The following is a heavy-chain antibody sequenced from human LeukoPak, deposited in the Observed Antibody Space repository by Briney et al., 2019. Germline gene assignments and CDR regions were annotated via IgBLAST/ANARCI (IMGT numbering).Heavy chain of an antibody. V-gene: IGHV4-34*01. CDR1: GGSFSGYY. J-gene: IGHJ4*02. D-gene: IGHD3-22*01. CDR3: ARQRRALYYYDSSGQFLFDY. CDR2: INHSGST. Sequence: SETLSLTCAVYGGSFSGYYWSWIRQPPGKGLEWIGEINHSGSTNYNPSPKSRVTISVDTSKNQFSLKLSSVTAADTAVYYCARQRRALYYYDSSGQFLFDYWGQGTLVTVSS.